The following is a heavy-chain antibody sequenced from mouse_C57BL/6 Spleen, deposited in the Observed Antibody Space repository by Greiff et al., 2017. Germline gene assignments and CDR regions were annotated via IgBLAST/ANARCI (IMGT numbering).Heavy chain of an antibody. CDR3: ARKGNSYYYGSTLWAMDY. CDR1: GYAFSSSW. D-gene: IGHD1-1*01. Sequence: VQLQQSGPELVKPGASVKISCKASGYAFSSSWMNWVKQRPGTGLEWIGRIYPGDGDTNYNGKFKGKATLTADKSSSTAYMQLSSLTSEDSAVYFCARKGNSYYYGSTLWAMDYWGQGTSVTGSS. J-gene: IGHJ4*01. V-gene: IGHV1-82*01. CDR2: IYPGDGDT.